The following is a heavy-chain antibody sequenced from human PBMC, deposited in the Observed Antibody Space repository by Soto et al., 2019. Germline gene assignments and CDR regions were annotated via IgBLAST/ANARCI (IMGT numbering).Heavy chain of an antibody. V-gene: IGHV4-34*01. CDR1: GGSFSGYY. D-gene: IGHD2-21*01. CDR3: GRVVEGATRHTDLDS. Sequence: SETLSLTCAVYGGSFSGYYWSWIRQPPGKGLEWIGEINHSGSTNYNPSLKSRVTISVDTANNQVSLRMRSLTAADTAVYYCGRVVEGATRHTDLDSWGQGTLVTFSS. CDR2: INHSGST. J-gene: IGHJ5*01.